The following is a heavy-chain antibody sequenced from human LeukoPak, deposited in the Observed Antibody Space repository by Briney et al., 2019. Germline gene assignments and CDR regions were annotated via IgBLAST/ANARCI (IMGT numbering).Heavy chain of an antibody. V-gene: IGHV3-23*01. CDR2: ISGSSGLT. Sequence: GGSLRLSCAASGFTFSNYAMSWVRQAPGRGLEWVSAISGSSGLTYYADSVKGRFTISRDNSKNTLFLQMNSLRAEDTAVYYCARRGESASYGDYRFEYWGQGTLVTVSS. CDR3: ARRGESASYGDYRFEY. D-gene: IGHD4-17*01. CDR1: GFTFSNYA. J-gene: IGHJ4*02.